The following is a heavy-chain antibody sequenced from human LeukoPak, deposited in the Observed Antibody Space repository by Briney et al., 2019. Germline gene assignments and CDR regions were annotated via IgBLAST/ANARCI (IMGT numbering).Heavy chain of an antibody. CDR1: GFTFSNYN. CDR2: ISSSSSYI. J-gene: IGHJ4*02. V-gene: IGHV3-21*01. CDR3: ARHDFWSGFKGGDY. Sequence: PGGSLRLSCAASGFTFSNYNMNWVRQAPGKGLEWVSSISSSSSYIYYADSVKGRFTISRDNAKNSLYLQMNSLRAEDTAVYYCARHDFWSGFKGGDYWGQGTLVTVSS. D-gene: IGHD3-3*01.